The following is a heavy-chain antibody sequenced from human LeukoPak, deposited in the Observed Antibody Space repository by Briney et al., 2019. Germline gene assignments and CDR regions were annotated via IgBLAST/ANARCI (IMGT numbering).Heavy chain of an antibody. D-gene: IGHD2/OR15-2a*01. CDR1: GFSFSDYG. J-gene: IGHJ4*02. Sequence: GGSLRLSCTTSGFSFSDYGMHWVRQAPGKGLEWLASVWYEERTKYYVDSVKGRFTISRDNSKNTLYLQMNSLRAEDTAVYYCARGLIALGALSGPLDYWGQGTLVTVSS. CDR3: ARGLIALGALSGPLDY. CDR2: VWYEERTK. V-gene: IGHV3-33*08.